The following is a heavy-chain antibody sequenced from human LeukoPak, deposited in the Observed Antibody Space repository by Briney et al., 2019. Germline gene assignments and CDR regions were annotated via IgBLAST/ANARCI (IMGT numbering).Heavy chain of an antibody. Sequence: GGSLRLSCAASGFTFSSYEFNWVRQVPGKGLEWVSYISSSGDTIYYADSVKGRFTVSRDNAKNSLFLQMNGLRAEDTAIYYCARERISGDYFDYWGQGALVTVSS. D-gene: IGHD2-15*01. V-gene: IGHV3-48*03. J-gene: IGHJ4*02. CDR1: GFTFSSYE. CDR3: ARERISGDYFDY. CDR2: ISSSGDTI.